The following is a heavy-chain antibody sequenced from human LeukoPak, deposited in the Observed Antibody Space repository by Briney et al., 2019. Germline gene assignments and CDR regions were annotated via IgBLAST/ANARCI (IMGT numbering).Heavy chain of an antibody. Sequence: SETLSLTCTVSGGSISSSTSYWSWIWQPAGKGLEWIGRIYTSGRTDYNPSLKSRVTISINTSKNQFSLDLTSVTAADTAVYYCARDSVTGTTRIDYWGQGTLVTVSS. J-gene: IGHJ4*02. CDR3: ARDSVTGTTRIDY. CDR1: GGSISSSTSY. CDR2: IYTSGRT. D-gene: IGHD1-7*01. V-gene: IGHV4-61*02.